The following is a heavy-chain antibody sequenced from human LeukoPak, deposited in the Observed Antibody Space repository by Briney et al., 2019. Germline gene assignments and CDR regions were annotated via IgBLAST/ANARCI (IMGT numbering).Heavy chain of an antibody. J-gene: IGHJ4*02. Sequence: SETLSLTCAVSGYSISSGYYWGWIRQPPGKGLEWIGSIHHSGSAYYNPSLKSRVTISVDTSKNQFSLKLSSVTAADTAVYYCARQDNYDFWSGYYQPGYFDYWGQGTLVTVSS. CDR3: ARQDNYDFWSGYYQPGYFDY. D-gene: IGHD3-3*01. V-gene: IGHV4-38-2*01. CDR2: IHHSGSA. CDR1: GYSISSGYY.